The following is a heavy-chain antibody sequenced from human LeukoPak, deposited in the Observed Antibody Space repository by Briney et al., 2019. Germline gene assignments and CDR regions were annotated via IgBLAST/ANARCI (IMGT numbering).Heavy chain of an antibody. D-gene: IGHD3-16*02. V-gene: IGHV4-39*01. J-gene: IGHJ4*02. CDR1: GGSITSSSYW. CDR3: ASRFRYTSGRYYDS. Sequence: SETLSLTCTVSGGSITSSSYWWGWIRQPPGKELEWIGNIYHSGSTNYNPSLNSRLIISVDTSKNQFSLKLTSVTAADTAVYYCASRFRYTSGRYYDSWGQGTLVTVSS. CDR2: IYHSGST.